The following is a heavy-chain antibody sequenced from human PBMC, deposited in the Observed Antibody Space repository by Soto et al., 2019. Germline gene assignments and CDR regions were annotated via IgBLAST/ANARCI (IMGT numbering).Heavy chain of an antibody. CDR1: GFTFSTYY. D-gene: IGHD1-26*01. CDR3: ATVATGSYDWFDP. J-gene: IGHJ5*02. V-gene: IGHV3-74*01. CDR2: INSDGSRT. Sequence: EVQLVESGGGLGQPGGSLRLSCAASGFTFSTYYMHWVRQAPGKGLVWVSRINSDGSRTNYADSVKGRFTTFRDNAKNTLYLQLNSLTAEDTAVYYWATVATGSYDWFDPCGQGTLVTVSS.